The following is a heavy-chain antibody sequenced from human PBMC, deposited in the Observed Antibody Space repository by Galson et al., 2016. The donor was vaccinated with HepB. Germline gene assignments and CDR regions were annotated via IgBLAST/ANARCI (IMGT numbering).Heavy chain of an antibody. CDR1: GFTFTSYS. Sequence: SLRLSCAASGFTFTSYSMNWVRQVPGKGLERVSYIGSSPGTVYYADSVKGRFTISRDNAKNSLYLQMNSLRDEDTAVYYCARDPLGYGYALVRYFDYWGQGTLVTVSS. V-gene: IGHV3-48*02. CDR3: ARDPLGYGYALVRYFDY. J-gene: IGHJ4*02. D-gene: IGHD5-18*01. CDR2: IGSSPGTV.